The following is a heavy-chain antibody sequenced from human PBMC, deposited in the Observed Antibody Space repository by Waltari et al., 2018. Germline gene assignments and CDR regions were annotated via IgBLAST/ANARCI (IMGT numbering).Heavy chain of an antibody. CDR1: GCDFNQLS. Sequence: EVHMLQSGGLVAQPGGSLRPSCAASGCDFNQLSMHWVRQRPGKGLEWLSVSQGNGRASLYADSVGGRFIGSRDNNRNSLYLQMNSLSAEDTALYYCAKEHDTGWPTLDSWGQGTLVTVYS. J-gene: IGHJ4*02. D-gene: IGHD6-19*01. CDR2: SQGNGRAS. CDR3: AKEHDTGWPTLDS. V-gene: IGHV3-43*01.